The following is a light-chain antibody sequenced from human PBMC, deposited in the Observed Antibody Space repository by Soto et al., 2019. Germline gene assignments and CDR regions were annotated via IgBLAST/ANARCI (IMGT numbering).Light chain of an antibody. CDR3: MQALHTPQVT. Sequence: IVMTQSPLSLPVTPGEPASISCRFSQSLLHSDGYNYLDWYLQKPGQSPQLLIYLGSSRASGVPDRFSGSGSGTDFTLKISRVEAEDVGIYYCMQALHTPQVTFRSGTKVGI. CDR1: QSLLHSDGYNY. V-gene: IGKV2-28*01. CDR2: LGS. J-gene: IGKJ3*01.